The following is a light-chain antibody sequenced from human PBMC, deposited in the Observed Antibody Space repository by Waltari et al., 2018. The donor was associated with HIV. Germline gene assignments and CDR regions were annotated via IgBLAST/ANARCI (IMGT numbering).Light chain of an antibody. V-gene: IGLV1-44*01. J-gene: IGLJ3*02. CDR3: STWDDRLSIPV. Sequence: QSALVQPPSLSVTPGQRVTISCSGSISNTGINPVNWYRRVPGAAPKLLIYNEDQRPSGVPDRFSASKSGTSASLAISGLQSEDEADYFCSTWDDRLSIPVFGGGTFLTV. CDR1: ISNTGINP. CDR2: NED.